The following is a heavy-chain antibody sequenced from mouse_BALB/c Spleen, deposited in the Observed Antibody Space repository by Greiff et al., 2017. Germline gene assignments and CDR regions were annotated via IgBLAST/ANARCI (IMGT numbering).Heavy chain of an antibody. D-gene: IGHD3-1*01. J-gene: IGHJ3*01. CDR3: ARDGVGYSWFAY. V-gene: IGHV5-6-3*01. Sequence: EVQGVESGGGLVQPGGSLKLSCAASGFTFSSYGMSWVRQTPDKRLELVATINSNGGSTYYPDSVKGRFTISRDNAKNTLYLQMSSLKSEDTAMYYCARDGVGYSWFAYWGQGTLVTVSA. CDR2: INSNGGST. CDR1: GFTFSSYG.